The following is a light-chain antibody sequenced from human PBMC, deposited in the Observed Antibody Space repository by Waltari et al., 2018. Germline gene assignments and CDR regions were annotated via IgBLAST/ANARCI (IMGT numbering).Light chain of an antibody. J-gene: IGKJ1*01. CDR1: QSVSRA. Sequence: SCRASQSVSRALAWYPQKPGQAPRLLIYGASTRATGIPDRFSGSGSGTDFSLTISRLEPDDFAVYYCQHYLRLPVTFGQGTTVE. CDR2: GAS. V-gene: IGKV3-20*01. CDR3: QHYLRLPVT.